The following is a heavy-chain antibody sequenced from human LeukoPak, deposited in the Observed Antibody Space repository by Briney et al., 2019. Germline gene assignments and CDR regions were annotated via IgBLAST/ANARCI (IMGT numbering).Heavy chain of an antibody. CDR3: ARNWGITY. J-gene: IGHJ4*02. V-gene: IGHV3-7*04. Sequence: PGESLRLSCEASGFTFNSYWMSWVRQAPGKGLEWVASIKQDGSEKYYVDSVKGRFSVSRDNAKNSLYLQMNSLRAEDTAVYYCARNWGITYWGQGTLVTVSS. D-gene: IGHD7-27*01. CDR2: IKQDGSEK. CDR1: GFTFNSYW.